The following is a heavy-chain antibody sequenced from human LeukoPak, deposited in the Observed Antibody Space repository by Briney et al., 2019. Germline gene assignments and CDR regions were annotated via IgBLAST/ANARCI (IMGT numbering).Heavy chain of an antibody. D-gene: IGHD3-22*01. CDR3: ARHASYFYSSPYAD. Sequence: PSETLSLTCAVSPLSVTNYYWSWIRQPPGQGLEWIGYIYYTGNTNYNPSLKSRVTLSLDTSKNQFSLRLNSVTATDTAVYYCARHASYFYSSPYADWGQGTLVTVSS. CDR1: PLSVTNYY. J-gene: IGHJ4*02. V-gene: IGHV4-59*08. CDR2: IYYTGNT.